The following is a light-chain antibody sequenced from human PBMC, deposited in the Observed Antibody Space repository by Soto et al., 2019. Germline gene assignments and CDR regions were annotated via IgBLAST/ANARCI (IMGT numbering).Light chain of an antibody. CDR3: QQRSNWPPDT. V-gene: IGKV3-11*01. Sequence: VMTQSPATLSLSPGERATLSCRASQSVSSYLAWYQQKPGQAPRLLIYDASNRATGIPARFSGSGSGTDFTLTISSLEPEDFAVYYCQQRSNWPPDTFGQGTKVDIK. CDR2: DAS. CDR1: QSVSSY. J-gene: IGKJ2*01.